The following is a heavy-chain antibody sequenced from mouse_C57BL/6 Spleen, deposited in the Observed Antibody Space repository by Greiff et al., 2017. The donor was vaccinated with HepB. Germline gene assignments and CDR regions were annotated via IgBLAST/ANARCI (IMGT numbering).Heavy chain of an antibody. CDR1: GYTFTDYY. CDR3: AREGYDYDFDY. CDR2: IYPGSGNT. V-gene: IGHV1-76*01. D-gene: IGHD2-4*01. Sequence: QVQLQQSGAELVRPGASVKLSCKASGYTFTDYYINWVKQRPGQGLEWIARIYPGSGNTYYNEKFKGKATLTAEKSSSTAYMQLSSLTSEDSAVYFCAREGYDYDFDYWGQGTTLTVSS. J-gene: IGHJ2*01.